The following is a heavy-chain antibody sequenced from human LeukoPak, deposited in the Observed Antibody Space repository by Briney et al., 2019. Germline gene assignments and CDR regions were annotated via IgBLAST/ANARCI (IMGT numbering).Heavy chain of an antibody. CDR3: ARVRYCGGDCYPVDY. CDR2: IYYSGST. D-gene: IGHD2-21*01. J-gene: IGHJ4*02. CDR1: GGSFSGYY. Sequence: PSETLSLTCTVSGGSFSGYYWTWIRQPPGKGLEWIGYIYYSGSTNYNPSLKSRVTISVDTSKNQFSLKLSPVTAADTAVYYCARVRYCGGDCYPVDYWGQGTLVTVSS. V-gene: IGHV4-59*01.